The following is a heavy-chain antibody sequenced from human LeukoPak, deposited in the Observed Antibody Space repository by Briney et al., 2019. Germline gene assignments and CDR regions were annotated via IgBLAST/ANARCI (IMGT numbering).Heavy chain of an antibody. Sequence: GESLKISCKGSGYSFTSYWIGWVRQMPGKGLEWMGIIYPSDSDTRYSPSFQGQVTISADKSISTAYLQWSSLKASDTAMYYRASGRGYSYGPGWFDPWGQGTLVTVSS. V-gene: IGHV5-51*01. CDR3: ASGRGYSYGPGWFDP. J-gene: IGHJ5*02. D-gene: IGHD5-18*01. CDR1: GYSFTSYW. CDR2: IYPSDSDT.